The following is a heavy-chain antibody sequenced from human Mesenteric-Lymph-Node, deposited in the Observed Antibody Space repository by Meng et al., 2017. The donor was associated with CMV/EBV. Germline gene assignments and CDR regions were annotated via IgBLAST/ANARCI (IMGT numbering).Heavy chain of an antibody. Sequence: CCKASGDIFRRYAISWVRQAPGQGLEWMGWTKTYNGNTNYEKKFQGRVTMTTDTSTSTDYMEVRSLKSDDSAVYYCARSLSPDYFDYWGQGTLVTVSS. CDR2: TKTYNGNT. J-gene: IGHJ4*02. CDR3: ARSLSPDYFDY. V-gene: IGHV1-18*01. CDR1: GDIFRRYA.